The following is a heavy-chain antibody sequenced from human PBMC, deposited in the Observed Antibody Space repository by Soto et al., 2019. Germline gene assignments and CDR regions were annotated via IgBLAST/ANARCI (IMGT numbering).Heavy chain of an antibody. CDR3: ARITYYYDSIRPSDAFDI. CDR1: GGSFSGYY. D-gene: IGHD3-22*01. CDR2: INHSGST. V-gene: IGHV4-34*01. Sequence: SETLSLTCAVYGGSFSGYYWSWIRQPPGKGLEWIGEINHSGSTNYNPSLKGRVTISVDTSKNQFSLKLSSVTAADTAVYYFARITYYYDSIRPSDAFDIWGQGTMVTVSS. J-gene: IGHJ3*02.